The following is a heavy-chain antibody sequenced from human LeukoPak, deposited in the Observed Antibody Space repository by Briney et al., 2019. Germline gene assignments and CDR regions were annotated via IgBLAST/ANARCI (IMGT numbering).Heavy chain of an antibody. CDR1: GYSMSSGYY. Sequence: SGTLSLTCTVSGYSMSSGYYWGWIRQPPERGLEWIGSMYHTGSTYYNPSLKSRVTISVDTSKNQFSLKLSSVTAADTAVYYCARPGSHSSGSPYNWFDPWGQGTLVTVSS. D-gene: IGHD3-22*01. CDR3: ARPGSHSSGSPYNWFDP. J-gene: IGHJ5*02. V-gene: IGHV4-38-2*02. CDR2: MYHTGST.